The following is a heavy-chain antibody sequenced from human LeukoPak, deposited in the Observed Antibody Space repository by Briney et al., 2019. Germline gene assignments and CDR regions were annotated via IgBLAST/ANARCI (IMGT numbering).Heavy chain of an antibody. CDR3: ARTRYSYGYGDF. J-gene: IGHJ4*02. CDR1: GGSISSGGYY. CDR2: IYYTGST. Sequence: PSQTLSLTCTVSGGSISSGGYYWSWIRQHPGKGLEWIGYIYYTGSTYYNPSLQSRVTISVDTSENQFSLKLSSMTAADTAVYYCARTRYSYGYGDFWGQGTLVTVSS. V-gene: IGHV4-31*03. D-gene: IGHD5-18*01.